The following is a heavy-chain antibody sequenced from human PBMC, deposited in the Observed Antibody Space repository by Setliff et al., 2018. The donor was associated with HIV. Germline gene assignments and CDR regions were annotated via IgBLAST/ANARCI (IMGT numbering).Heavy chain of an antibody. J-gene: IGHJ4*02. D-gene: IGHD5-18*01. CDR2: IYYNGST. Sequence: SETLSLTCTVSGGSIRSSSYYWGWIRQPPGKGLEWIGSIYYNGSTYYNPSLKSRVNISVDTSKNQFSLKLRSVTAADTAVYYCARVFVDTAVLRVLEYYFDSWGRGTLVTVSS. CDR3: ARVFVDTAVLRVLEYYFDS. V-gene: IGHV4-39*07. CDR1: GGSIRSSSYY.